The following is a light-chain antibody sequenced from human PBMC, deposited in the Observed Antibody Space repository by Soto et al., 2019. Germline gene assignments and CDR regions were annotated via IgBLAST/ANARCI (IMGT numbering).Light chain of an antibody. CDR3: SSYTSSSTIV. CDR2: EVS. CDR1: SSDVGGYNY. V-gene: IGLV2-14*01. J-gene: IGLJ1*01. Sequence: QSVLAQPASVSWSPGQSITISCSGISSDVGGYNYVSWYQQHPGKAPKLMISEVSNRPSGVSNRFSGSKSGNTASLTISGLQAEDEADYYCSSYTSSSTIVFGTGTKVTV.